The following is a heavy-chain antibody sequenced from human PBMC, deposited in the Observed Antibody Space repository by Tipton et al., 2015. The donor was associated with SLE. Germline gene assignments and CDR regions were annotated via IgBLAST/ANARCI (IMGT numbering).Heavy chain of an antibody. V-gene: IGHV3-7*05. Sequence: SLRLSCAASGFTFSSYWMSWVRQAPGKGLEWVANIKQDGSEKYYVDSVKGRFTISRDNAKNSLYLQMNSLRAEDTAVYYCARDRPVRGRNWLDPWGKGALVTVSS. D-gene: IGHD3-16*01. J-gene: IGHJ5*02. CDR1: GFTFSSYW. CDR2: IKQDGSEK. CDR3: ARDRPVRGRNWLDP.